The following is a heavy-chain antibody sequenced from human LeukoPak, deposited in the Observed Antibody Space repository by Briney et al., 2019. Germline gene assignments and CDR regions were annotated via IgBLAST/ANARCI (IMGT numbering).Heavy chain of an antibody. D-gene: IGHD1-26*01. CDR3: AKDSGRKSIVGSTTRGVIDY. V-gene: IGHV3-30*02. CDR1: AFIFSTYC. Sequence: GGSLTLSCGASAFIFSTYCIHWVRQPPGKGLEWVAFIRYDVRNKYYAESVKGRFTISRDNSKNTIYLQMNSLRAEDTAVYYCAKDSGRKSIVGSTTRGVIDYWGQGTLVTVSS. J-gene: IGHJ4*02. CDR2: IRYDVRNK.